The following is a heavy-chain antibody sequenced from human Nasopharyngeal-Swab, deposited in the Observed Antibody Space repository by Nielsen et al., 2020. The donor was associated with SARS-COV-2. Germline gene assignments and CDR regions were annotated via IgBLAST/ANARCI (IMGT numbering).Heavy chain of an antibody. CDR1: GFTFSSYS. CDR3: ASDRYSGSYYDY. J-gene: IGHJ4*02. V-gene: IGHV3-21*01. D-gene: IGHD1-26*01. Sequence: GGLLRPSCAASGFTFSSYSMNWVRQAPGKGLEWVSSISSSSSYIYYADSVKGRFTISRDNAKNSLYLQMNSLRAEDTAVYYCASDRYSGSYYDYWGQGTLVTVSS. CDR2: ISSSSSYI.